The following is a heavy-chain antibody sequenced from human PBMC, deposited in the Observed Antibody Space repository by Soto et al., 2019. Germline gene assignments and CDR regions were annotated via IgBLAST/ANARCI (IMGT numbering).Heavy chain of an antibody. CDR3: ARQEDGHNLFAY. J-gene: IGHJ4*02. CDR2: IYYSGST. V-gene: IGHV4-59*08. Sequence: SETLSLTCTVSGGSISSYYWSWIRQPPGKGLEWIGYIYYSGSTNYNPSLKSRVTISVDTSKNQFSLKLSSVTAADTAVYYCARQEDGHNLFAYWGQGTLVTVSS. D-gene: IGHD1-1*01. CDR1: GGSISSYY.